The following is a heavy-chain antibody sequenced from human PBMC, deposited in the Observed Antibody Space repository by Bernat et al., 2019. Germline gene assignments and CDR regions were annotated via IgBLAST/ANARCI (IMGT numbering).Heavy chain of an antibody. CDR3: AREWTPRAVWPLY. CDR2: IWYDGSNK. D-gene: IGHD1-14*01. Sequence: QVQLVESGGGVVQPGRSLRLSCAASGFTFSSYAMHWVRQAPGKGLEWVAVIWYDGSNKYYADSVKGRFTISRDNSKNTLYLQMNSLRAEDTAVYYCAREWTPRAVWPLYWGQGTLVTVSS. CDR1: GFTFSSYA. V-gene: IGHV3-30*07. J-gene: IGHJ4*02.